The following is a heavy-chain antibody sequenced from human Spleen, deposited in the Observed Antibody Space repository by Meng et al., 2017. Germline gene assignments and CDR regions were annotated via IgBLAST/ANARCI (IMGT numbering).Heavy chain of an antibody. Sequence: QVQLQESGPGLVKPSETLSLTCTVSGGSISSYYWSWIRQPPGKGLEWIGYIYYSGSTNYNPSLKSRVTISVDTSKNQFSLKLSSVTAADTAVYYCARVGSGWLRTRTFDIWGQGTMVTVSS. CDR1: GGSISSYY. V-gene: IGHV4-59*01. J-gene: IGHJ3*02. CDR2: IYYSGST. D-gene: IGHD6-19*01. CDR3: ARVGSGWLRTRTFDI.